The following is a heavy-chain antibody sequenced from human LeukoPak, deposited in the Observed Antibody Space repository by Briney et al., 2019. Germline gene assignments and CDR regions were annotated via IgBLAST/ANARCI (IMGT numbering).Heavy chain of an antibody. J-gene: IGHJ4*02. Sequence: GASVKVSCKASGYTFTSYDINWVRQATGQGLEWMGWMNPNSGNTGYAQKFQGRVTITRNTSISTAYMGLSSLRSEDTAVYYCARSLEYSSHDLDYWGQGTLVTVSS. CDR1: GYTFTSYD. CDR3: ARSLEYSSHDLDY. D-gene: IGHD6-6*01. CDR2: MNPNSGNT. V-gene: IGHV1-8*03.